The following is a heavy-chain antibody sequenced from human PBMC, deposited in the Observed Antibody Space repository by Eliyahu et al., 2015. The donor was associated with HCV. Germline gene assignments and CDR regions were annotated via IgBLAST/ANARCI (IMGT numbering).Heavy chain of an antibody. CDR1: GDSXSSNSVV. Sequence: QVQLQQSGPGLVKPSQTLSLXCAISGDSXSSNSVVWNXIRQSPSRGLEWLGRTYYRSKWYNDYAVSVKSRITINPDTSKNQFSLQLNSVTSEDTAVYYCARGGNNWFDPWGQGTLVTVSS. V-gene: IGHV6-1*01. J-gene: IGHJ5*02. CDR2: TYYRSKWYN. CDR3: ARGGNNWFDP.